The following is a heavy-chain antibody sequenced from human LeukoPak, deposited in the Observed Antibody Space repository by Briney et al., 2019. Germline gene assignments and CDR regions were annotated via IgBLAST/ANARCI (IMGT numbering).Heavy chain of an antibody. CDR1: DYSISSGYY. CDR3: ARTMVRGVSTYYFDY. J-gene: IGHJ4*02. Sequence: KPSETLSLTCSVSDYSISSGYYWGWIRQPPGKGLEGIGSIYYSGSTYYNPSLKSRVTISVDTSKNQFSLKLSSVTAADTAVYYCARTMVRGVSTYYFDYWGQGTLVTVSS. D-gene: IGHD3-10*01. V-gene: IGHV4-38-2*02. CDR2: IYYSGST.